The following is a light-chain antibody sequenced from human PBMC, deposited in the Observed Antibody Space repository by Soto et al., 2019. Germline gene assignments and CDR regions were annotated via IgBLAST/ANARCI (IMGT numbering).Light chain of an antibody. CDR1: QSISSY. Sequence: DIQMTQSPSSLSASVGDRVTITCRASQSISSYLNWYQQKPGKAPKLLIYAASSLQSGVPSRFSGSGSGTDFTPTISRLQPEDFATYYCQQSYSTRPYTFGQGTKLEIK. CDR2: AAS. CDR3: QQSYSTRPYT. J-gene: IGKJ2*01. V-gene: IGKV1-39*01.